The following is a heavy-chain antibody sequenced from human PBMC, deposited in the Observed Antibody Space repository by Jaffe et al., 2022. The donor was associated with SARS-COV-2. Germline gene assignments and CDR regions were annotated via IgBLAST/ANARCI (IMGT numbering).Heavy chain of an antibody. CDR1: GFTFDDYA. J-gene: IGHJ5*02. V-gene: IGHV3-9*01. Sequence: EVQLVESGGGLVQPGRSLRLSCAASGFTFDDYAMHWVRQAPGKGLEWVSGISWNSGSIGYADSVKGRFTISRDNAKNSLYLQMNSLRAEDTALYYCARLWSGPLNWFDPWGQGTLVTVSS. D-gene: IGHD3-3*01. CDR3: ARLWSGPLNWFDP. CDR2: ISWNSGSI.